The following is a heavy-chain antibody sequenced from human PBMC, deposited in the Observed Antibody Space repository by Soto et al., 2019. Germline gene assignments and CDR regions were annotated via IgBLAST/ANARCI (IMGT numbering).Heavy chain of an antibody. D-gene: IGHD3-10*01. CDR1: GGSISSYY. J-gene: IGHJ3*02. V-gene: IGHV4-59*01. CDR2: IYYSGST. Sequence: SETLSLTCTVSGGSISSYYWSWIRQPPGKGLEWIGYIYYSGSTNYNPSLKSRVTISVDTSKNQFSLKLSSVTAADTAVYYRARDWPTDYYGSGSYSAFDIWGQGTMVTVSS. CDR3: ARDWPTDYYGSGSYSAFDI.